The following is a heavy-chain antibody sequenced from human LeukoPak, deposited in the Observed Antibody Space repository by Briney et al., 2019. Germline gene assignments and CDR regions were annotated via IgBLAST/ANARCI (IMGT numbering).Heavy chain of an antibody. V-gene: IGHV3-23*01. Sequence: GGSLRLSCAASGFTFSNYAMSWVRQAPGKGLEWVAGISGTGGSTHYADSVKGRFTISRDNSKNTLYLQMNSLRAEDTAVYYCAKGRVAVAGRYYYYYGMDVWGQGTTVTVSS. CDR2: ISGTGGST. CDR3: AKGRVAVAGRYYYYYGMDV. J-gene: IGHJ6*02. D-gene: IGHD6-19*01. CDR1: GFTFSNYA.